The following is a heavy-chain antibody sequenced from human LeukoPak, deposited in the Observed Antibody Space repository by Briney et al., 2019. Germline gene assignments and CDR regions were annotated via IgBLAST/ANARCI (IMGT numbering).Heavy chain of an antibody. V-gene: IGHV4-4*07. D-gene: IGHD3-22*01. CDR3: ARGTRDSSGYYRPSWFDP. CDR1: GGSISSYY. J-gene: IGHJ5*02. Sequence: SETLSLTCTVSGGSISSYYWSWIRQPAGKGLEWIGRIYTSGSTNYNPSLKSRVTMSVDTSKNQFSLKLSSVTAADTAVYYCARGTRDSSGYYRPSWFDPWGQGTLVTVSS. CDR2: IYTSGST.